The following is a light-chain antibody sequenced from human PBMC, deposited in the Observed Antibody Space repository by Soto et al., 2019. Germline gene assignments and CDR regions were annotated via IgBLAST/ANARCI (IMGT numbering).Light chain of an antibody. CDR2: DVY. V-gene: IGLV2-14*01. CDR1: SSDVGRYTY. J-gene: IGLJ1*01. Sequence: QSVLTQSASLSGSPGQSFTISCAGTSSDVGRYTYVSWYQQHPGKAPKLIIYDVYNRPSGVSNRFSGSKSGNTASLTISGLQAEDEADYYCTSYTSTSTPYVFGGGTKVTVL. CDR3: TSYTSTSTPYV.